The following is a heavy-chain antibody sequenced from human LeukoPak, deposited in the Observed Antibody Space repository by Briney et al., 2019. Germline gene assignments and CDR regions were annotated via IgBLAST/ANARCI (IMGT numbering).Heavy chain of an antibody. Sequence: ASVKVACKASGYTFTSYDINWVRQATGQGLEWMGWMNPNSGNTGYAQKFQGRVTMTRNTSISTAYMELSSLRSEDTAVHYCARRLVGATSPYYFDYWGQGTLVTVSS. D-gene: IGHD1-26*01. CDR1: GYTFTSYD. V-gene: IGHV1-8*01. J-gene: IGHJ4*02. CDR2: MNPNSGNT. CDR3: ARRLVGATSPYYFDY.